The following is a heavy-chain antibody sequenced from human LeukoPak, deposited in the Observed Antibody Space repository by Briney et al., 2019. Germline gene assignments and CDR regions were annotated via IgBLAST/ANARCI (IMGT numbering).Heavy chain of an antibody. Sequence: ASVKVSCKASGYTFTGYYIHWLRQAPGQGLEWMGWISAYNGNTNYAQKLQGRVTMTTDTSTSTAYMELRSLRSDDTAVYYCARAIVLMVYSDFDYWGQGTLVTVSS. CDR2: ISAYNGNT. V-gene: IGHV1-18*04. CDR3: ARAIVLMVYSDFDY. J-gene: IGHJ4*02. D-gene: IGHD2-8*01. CDR1: GYTFTGYY.